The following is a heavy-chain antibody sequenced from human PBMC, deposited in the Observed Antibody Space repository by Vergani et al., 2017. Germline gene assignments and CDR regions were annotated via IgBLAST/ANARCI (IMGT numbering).Heavy chain of an antibody. Sequence: EVQLLESGGGLVQPGGSLRLSCAASGFTLSNYAMSWVRQAPGKGLEWVSGISCSGGSTYYADSVKGRFTISRDNSKNTRCLQMNSLRAEDTAVYYCAKDWSGYRSFDYWGQGTLVTVSS. CDR2: ISCSGGST. V-gene: IGHV3-23*01. CDR3: AKDWSGYRSFDY. CDR1: GFTLSNYA. J-gene: IGHJ4*02. D-gene: IGHD3-3*01.